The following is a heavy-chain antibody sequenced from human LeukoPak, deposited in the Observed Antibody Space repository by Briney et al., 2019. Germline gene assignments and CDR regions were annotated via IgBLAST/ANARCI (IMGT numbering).Heavy chain of an antibody. CDR1: GGSISSGSYY. D-gene: IGHD6-19*01. CDR3: ARGPPVYSSGWYLLFDP. Sequence: PSETLSLTCTVSGGSISSGSYYWSWIRQPAGKGLEWIGRIYTSGSTNYNPSLKSRVTISVDTSKNQFSLKLSSVTAADTAVYYCARGPPVYSSGWYLLFDPWGQGTLVTVSS. J-gene: IGHJ5*02. CDR2: IYTSGST. V-gene: IGHV4-61*02.